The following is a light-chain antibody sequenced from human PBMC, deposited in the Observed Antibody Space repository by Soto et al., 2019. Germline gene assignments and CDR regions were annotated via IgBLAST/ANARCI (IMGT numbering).Light chain of an antibody. Sequence: VLTQSPGTLSLSPGERATISCRASQSISSSYLAWYQHKSGQAPRLLIYGASSWATGIPHRFSGSGSGIDFTLTIIRLEPVVCCMYYCQQYGGSLPFTFGQGSRLEIK. J-gene: IGKJ2*01. CDR3: QQYGGSLPFT. CDR2: GAS. V-gene: IGKV3-20*01. CDR1: QSISSSY.